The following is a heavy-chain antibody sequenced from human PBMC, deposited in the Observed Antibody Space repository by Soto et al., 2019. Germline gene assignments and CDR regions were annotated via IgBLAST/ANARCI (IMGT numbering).Heavy chain of an antibody. CDR3: ANTGVGATTSFPFDY. J-gene: IGHJ4*02. CDR1: RYIFTSNY. D-gene: IGHD1-26*01. Sequence: ASAKACCKARRYIFTSNYMRSLRQSPGQGLEWMGIINPSGGSTSYAQKFQGRVTMTRDTSTSTVYMELSSLRSEDTAVYYCANTGVGATTSFPFDYWGQGTLVTVSS. CDR2: INPSGGST. V-gene: IGHV1-46*01.